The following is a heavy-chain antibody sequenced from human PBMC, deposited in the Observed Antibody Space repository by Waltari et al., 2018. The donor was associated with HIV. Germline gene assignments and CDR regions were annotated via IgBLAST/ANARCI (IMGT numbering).Heavy chain of an antibody. J-gene: IGHJ5*02. CDR2: IIRVFEST. Sequence: QEQLVQSGAEVKKPGSSVKVSCQASGGTFSSNSISWGRPAPGQGLEWMGNIIRVFESTTYGQKFHGRLTISADESTSTVFMELSSLSFDDTAVYYCARGSSGSYRWFDPWGHGTLVTVSS. CDR3: ARGSSGSYRWFDP. V-gene: IGHV1-69*15. D-gene: IGHD1-26*01. CDR1: GGTFSSNS.